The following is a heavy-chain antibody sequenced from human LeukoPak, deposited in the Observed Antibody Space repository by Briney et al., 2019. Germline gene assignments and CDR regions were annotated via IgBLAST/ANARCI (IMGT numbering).Heavy chain of an antibody. V-gene: IGHV3-21*01. D-gene: IGHD3-22*01. CDR2: ISSSSSYI. J-gene: IGHJ5*02. CDR1: GFTFSSYS. CDR3: ARDWFSLEIVVVSATNWFDP. Sequence: GGSLRLSCAASGFTFSSYSMNWVRQAPGKGLEWVSSISSSSSYIYYADSVKGRFTISRDNAKNSLYLQMNSLRAEDTAVYYCARDWFSLEIVVVSATNWFDPWGQEPWSPSPQ.